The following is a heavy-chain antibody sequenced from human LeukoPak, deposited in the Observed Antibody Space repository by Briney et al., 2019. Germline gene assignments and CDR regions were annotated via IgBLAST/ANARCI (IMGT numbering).Heavy chain of an antibody. V-gene: IGHV3-23*01. CDR1: GFSFSSYA. Sequence: GGSLRLSCAASGFSFSSYAMSWVRQAPGKGLEWVSAISGSGGSTYYADSVKGRFTISRDNSKNTLYLQMNSLRAEDTAVYYCAKGPRSGYYLNWFDPWGQGTLVTVSS. D-gene: IGHD3-22*01. CDR3: AKGPRSGYYLNWFDP. J-gene: IGHJ5*02. CDR2: ISGSGGST.